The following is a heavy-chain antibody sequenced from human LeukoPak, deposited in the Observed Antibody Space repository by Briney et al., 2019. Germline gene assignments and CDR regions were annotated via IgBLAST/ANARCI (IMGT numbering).Heavy chain of an antibody. V-gene: IGHV1-8*01. CDR1: GYTFTSYD. J-gene: IGHJ4*02. CDR2: MNPNSGNT. CDR3: ARGPRYYSGGSCYSKLDY. D-gene: IGHD2-15*01. Sequence: ASVKVSCKASGYTFTSYDINWVRQATGQGLEWMGWMNPNSGNTGYAQKFQGRVTMTRNTSISTAYMELSSLRSEDTAVYYCARGPRYYSGGSCYSKLDYWGQGTLVTVSS.